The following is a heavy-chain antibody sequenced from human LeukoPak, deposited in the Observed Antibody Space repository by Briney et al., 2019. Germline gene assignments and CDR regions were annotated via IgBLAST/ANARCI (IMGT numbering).Heavy chain of an antibody. D-gene: IGHD6-13*01. CDR1: GYTLTELS. J-gene: IGHJ6*02. Sequence: GASVKASCKVSGYTLTELSMHWVRQAPGKGLEWMGGFDPEDGETIYAQKFQGRVTITADESTSTAYMELSSLRSEDTAVYYCASKWQQLEGYYYGMDVWGQGTTVTVSS. CDR2: FDPEDGET. V-gene: IGHV1-24*01. CDR3: ASKWQQLEGYYYGMDV.